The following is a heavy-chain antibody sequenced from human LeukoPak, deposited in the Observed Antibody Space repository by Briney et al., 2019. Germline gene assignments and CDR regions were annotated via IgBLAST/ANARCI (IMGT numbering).Heavy chain of an antibody. CDR2: ISDTGSA. J-gene: IGHJ2*01. D-gene: IGHD3-10*01. CDR3: ARVGSRSSRGFGDFDL. V-gene: IGHV4-59*11. Sequence: SETLSLTCTVSGGSISSHFWSWIRQPPGKGLECIGYISDTGSADYNPSLKSRVIISVDTSQNQFSLRLSSVTAADTALYYCARVGSRSSRGFGDFDLWGRGTLVTASS. CDR1: GGSISSHF.